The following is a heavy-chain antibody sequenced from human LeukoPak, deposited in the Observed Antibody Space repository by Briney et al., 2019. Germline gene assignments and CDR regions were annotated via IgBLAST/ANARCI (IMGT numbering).Heavy chain of an antibody. CDR1: EFTFSSYW. CDR3: AKDSSSGWPHYFDY. J-gene: IGHJ4*02. Sequence: GGSLRLSCAASEFTFSSYWMSWVRQAPGKGLEWVANIKQDGSEKYYVDSVKGRFTISRDNSKNTLYLQMNSLRAEDTAVYYCAKDSSSGWPHYFDYWGQGTPVTVSS. CDR2: IKQDGSEK. V-gene: IGHV3-7*03. D-gene: IGHD6-19*01.